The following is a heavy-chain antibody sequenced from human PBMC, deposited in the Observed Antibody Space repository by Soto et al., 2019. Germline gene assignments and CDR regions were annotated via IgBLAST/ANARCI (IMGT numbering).Heavy chain of an antibody. CDR2: ISPIFGTP. Sequence: QVQLVQSGAEVKKPGSSVTVSCKASGGTFSSYTISWVRQAPGQGLEWMAGISPIFGTPIYAQKFQDRVTSTAEDSTMTAYMEMNRLTSEDTAVYYCARVVVGSRLSLDYWGQGTLVTISS. J-gene: IGHJ4*02. CDR3: ARVVVGSRLSLDY. V-gene: IGHV1-69*01. D-gene: IGHD1-26*01. CDR1: GGTFSSYT.